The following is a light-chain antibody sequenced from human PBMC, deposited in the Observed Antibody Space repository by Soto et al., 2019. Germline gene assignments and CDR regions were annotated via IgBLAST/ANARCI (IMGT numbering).Light chain of an antibody. J-gene: IGKJ1*01. V-gene: IGKV3-20*01. CDR2: GAS. CDR3: QQYGSSPWT. CDR1: QSVSSSY. Sequence: EIVLTQSPGTLYLSPEERATLSCRASQSVSSSYLAWYQQKPGQAPRHLIYGASSRATGIPDRFSGSGSGTDFTLPISRLEPEDFAVYYCQQYGSSPWTFGQGTKVEIK.